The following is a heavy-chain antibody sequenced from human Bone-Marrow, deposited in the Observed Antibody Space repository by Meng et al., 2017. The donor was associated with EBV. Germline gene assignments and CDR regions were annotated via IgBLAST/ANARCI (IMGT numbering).Heavy chain of an antibody. CDR2: IYDGGTT. V-gene: IGHV4-61*01. CDR1: GASVSGGTFH. CDR3: AKSSSSTPGVVDS. Sequence: VQLPASGPGLVQPSEPLSLTCTVPGASVSGGTFHWSWIRQPPGKELEWIGYIYDGGTTIYNPSLKSRVTIFLDTSRNQFSLGLRSVTTADTAVYYCAKSSSSTPGVVDSWGQGTLVTVSS. D-gene: IGHD6-6*01. J-gene: IGHJ4*02.